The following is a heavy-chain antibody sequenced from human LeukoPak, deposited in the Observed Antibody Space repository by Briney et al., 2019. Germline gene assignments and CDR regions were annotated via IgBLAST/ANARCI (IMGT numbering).Heavy chain of an antibody. J-gene: IGHJ4*02. CDR3: ARRDCSSTSCYFDY. CDR1: GGSISSYY. D-gene: IGHD2-2*01. Sequence: SETLSLTCTVSGGSISSYYWSWIRQPPGKGLEWIGYIYYSGSTYYNPSLKSRVTISVDTSKNQFSLKLSSVTAADTAVYYCARRDCSSTSCYFDYWGQGTLVTVSS. CDR2: IYYSGST. V-gene: IGHV4-59*04.